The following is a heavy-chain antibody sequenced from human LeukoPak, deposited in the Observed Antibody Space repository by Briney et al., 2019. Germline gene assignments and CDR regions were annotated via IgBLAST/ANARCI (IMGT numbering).Heavy chain of an antibody. CDR1: GFTFSGSD. D-gene: IGHD2-2*01. CDR3: ATVPTCTSCYAYYFDY. Sequence: GGSLRLSCTTSGFTFSGSDMYWVRQASGKGLEWVGRVRSKANNYATAYAASVKGRFTISRDDSKNTAHLQMNSLKTEDTAVYYCATVPTCTSCYAYYFDYWGQGTLVTVSS. CDR2: VRSKANNYAT. J-gene: IGHJ4*02. V-gene: IGHV3-73*01.